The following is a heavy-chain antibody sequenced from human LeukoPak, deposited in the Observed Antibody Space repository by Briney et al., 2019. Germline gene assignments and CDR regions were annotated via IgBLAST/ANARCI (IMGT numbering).Heavy chain of an antibody. V-gene: IGHV1-18*04. CDR3: ARGTYYDFWSGYFFFDY. Sequence: ASVKVSCKASGYTFTGYYMHWARQAPGQGLEWMGWISAYNGNTNYAQKLQGRVTMTTDTSTSTAYMELRSLRSDDTAVYYCARGTYYDFWSGYFFFDYWGQGTLVTVSS. J-gene: IGHJ4*02. CDR1: GYTFTGYY. D-gene: IGHD3-3*01. CDR2: ISAYNGNT.